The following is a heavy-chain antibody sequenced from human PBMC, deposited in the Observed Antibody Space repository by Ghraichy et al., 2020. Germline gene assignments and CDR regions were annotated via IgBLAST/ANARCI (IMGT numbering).Heavy chain of an antibody. V-gene: IGHV3-48*03. Sequence: GGSLRLSCAASGFTFSSYEMNWVRQAPGKGLEWVSYISSSGSTIYYADSVKGRFTISRDNAKNSLYLQMNSLRAEDTAVYYCARDGGYCSGGSCYPDRTDRYYYYYGMDVWGQGTTVTVSS. CDR2: ISSSGSTI. CDR1: GFTFSSYE. D-gene: IGHD2-15*01. J-gene: IGHJ6*02. CDR3: ARDGGYCSGGSCYPDRTDRYYYYYGMDV.